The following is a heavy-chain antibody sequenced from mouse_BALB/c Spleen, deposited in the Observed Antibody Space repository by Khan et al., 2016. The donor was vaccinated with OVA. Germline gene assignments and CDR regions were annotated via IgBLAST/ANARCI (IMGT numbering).Heavy chain of an antibody. D-gene: IGHD2-2*01. CDR3: TRHGYVAWFTY. CDR2: IDPFSGST. CDR1: GYSFTTYY. J-gene: IGHJ3*01. V-gene: IGHV1S135*01. Sequence: EVELVESGPELMKPGASVKISCKASGYSFTTYYIHWVIQSHGKSLEWIGFIDPFSGSTTYNQKFKGKATLTADKSSSTAYIHLSNLTSEDSAVYYCTRHGYVAWFTYWGQGTLVTVSA.